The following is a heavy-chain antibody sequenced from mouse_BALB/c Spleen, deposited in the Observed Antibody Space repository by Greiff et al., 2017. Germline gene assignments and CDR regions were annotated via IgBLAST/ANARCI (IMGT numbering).Heavy chain of an antibody. CDR1: GFTFSSFG. CDR2: ISSGSSTI. J-gene: IGHJ3*01. D-gene: IGHD1-1*01. Sequence: EVKLMESGGGLVQPGGSRKLSCAASGFTFSSFGMHWVRQAPEKGLEWVAYISSGSSTIYYADTVKGRLTISRDNPKNTLFLQMTSLRSEDTAMYYCARSYYGSSPFAYWGQGTLVTVSA. V-gene: IGHV5-17*02. CDR3: ARSYYGSSPFAY.